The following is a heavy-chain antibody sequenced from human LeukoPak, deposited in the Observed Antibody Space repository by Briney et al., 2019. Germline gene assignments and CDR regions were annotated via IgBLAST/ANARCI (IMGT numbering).Heavy chain of an antibody. J-gene: IGHJ4*02. CDR3: ARPRQKGSSGSFDY. Sequence: PSETLSLTCAVYGGSFSGYYWSWIRQPPGKGLEWIGEINHSGSTNYNPSLKSRVTISVDTSKNQFSLKLSSVTAADTAVYYCARPRQKGSSGSFDYWGQGTLVTVSS. D-gene: IGHD3-22*01. CDR2: INHSGST. V-gene: IGHV4-34*01. CDR1: GGSFSGYY.